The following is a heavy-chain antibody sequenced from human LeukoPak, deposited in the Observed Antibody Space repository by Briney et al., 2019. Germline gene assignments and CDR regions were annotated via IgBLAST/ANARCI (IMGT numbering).Heavy chain of an antibody. J-gene: IGHJ4*02. CDR2: ISAYNGNT. CDR1: GYTFTNYG. CDR3: ARARYSSSCPDY. Sequence: ASVKVSCKASGYTFTNYGISWVRRAPGQGLGWMGWISAYNGNTNYAQKLQGRVTMTTDTSTSTAYVDLRSLRSDDTAVYYCARARYSSSCPDYWGQGTLVTVSS. D-gene: IGHD6-13*01. V-gene: IGHV1-18*01.